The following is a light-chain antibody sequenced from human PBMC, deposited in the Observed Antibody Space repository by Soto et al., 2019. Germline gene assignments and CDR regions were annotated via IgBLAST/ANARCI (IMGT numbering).Light chain of an antibody. J-gene: IGKJ2*01. CDR1: QSLVHSSGDTY. V-gene: IGKV2-24*01. CDR2: NIS. Sequence: DIVMTQTPLSSPVTLGQPASISCRSSQSLVHSSGDTYLSWLQQRPGQPPRLLIYNISNRVSGVPDRFSGSGAGTDFTLKISRVEAADVGVYYCMQSTQFPYTFGQGTKLDIK. CDR3: MQSTQFPYT.